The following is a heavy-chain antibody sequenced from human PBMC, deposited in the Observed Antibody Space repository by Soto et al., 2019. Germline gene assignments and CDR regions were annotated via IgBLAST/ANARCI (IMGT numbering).Heavy chain of an antibody. Sequence: SGPTLGNHTQTLTLTCTFSGFSLSTIGVGVGWIRQPPGKALEWLALIYWNDDKRYSPSLKSRLTITKDTSKNQVVLTMNSLRAEDTAVYYCAKDRRYYYDSSGYGYWGQGTLVTVSS. CDR1: GFSLSTIGVG. CDR2: IYWNDDK. CDR3: AKDRRYYYDSSGYGY. J-gene: IGHJ4*02. D-gene: IGHD3-22*01. V-gene: IGHV2-5*01.